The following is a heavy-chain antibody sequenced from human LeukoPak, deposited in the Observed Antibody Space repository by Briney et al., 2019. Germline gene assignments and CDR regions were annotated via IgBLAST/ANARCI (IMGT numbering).Heavy chain of an antibody. V-gene: IGHV3-7*01. Sequence: PGGSLRLSCAASGFTFSSYWMSWVRQAPGKGLEWLANIKQDGSEEYYVDSVKGRFTISRDNAKNSLYLQMNSLGAEDTAVYYCARDWVTTSYNWFDPWGQGTLVTVSS. CDR1: GFTFSSYW. J-gene: IGHJ5*02. D-gene: IGHD4-17*01. CDR2: IKQDGSEE. CDR3: ARDWVTTSYNWFDP.